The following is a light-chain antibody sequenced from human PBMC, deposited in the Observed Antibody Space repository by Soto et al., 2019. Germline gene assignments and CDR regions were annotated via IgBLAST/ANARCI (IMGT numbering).Light chain of an antibody. Sequence: EIVMTQSPATLSVSPGERATLSRRASQSVSSNLAWYQQKPGQAPRLLIYGASTRATGIPARFSGSGSGTEFTLTISSLQSEDFAVYYCQQYNNWPLLTFGGGTKVDIK. J-gene: IGKJ4*01. CDR3: QQYNNWPLLT. V-gene: IGKV3-15*01. CDR2: GAS. CDR1: QSVSSN.